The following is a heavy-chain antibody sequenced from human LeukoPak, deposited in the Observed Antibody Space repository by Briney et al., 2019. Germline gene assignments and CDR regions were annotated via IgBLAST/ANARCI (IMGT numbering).Heavy chain of an antibody. J-gene: IGHJ4*02. Sequence: SETLSLTCTVSGGSIRSSSYYWGWIRQPPGKGLEWIGSIYYSGITYYNPSLKSRLTISVDASKNQFSLKLSSVTAADTAVYYCARGDYGDYWGQGTLVTVSS. D-gene: IGHD3-16*01. CDR3: ARGDYGDY. V-gene: IGHV4-39*07. CDR1: GGSIRSSSYY. CDR2: IYYSGIT.